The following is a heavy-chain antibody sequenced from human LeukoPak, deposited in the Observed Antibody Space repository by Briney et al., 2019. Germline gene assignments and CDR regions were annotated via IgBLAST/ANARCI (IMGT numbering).Heavy chain of an antibody. CDR2: ISAYNVNT. V-gene: IGHV1-18*01. Sequence: ASVKVSCKASGYTFTSYGISWVRQAPGQGLEWMGWISAYNVNTNYAQKLQGRVTMTTDTSTSTAYMELRSLRSDDTAVYYCARDSRYYYGSGSPDWGQGTLVTVSS. D-gene: IGHD3-10*01. CDR1: GYTFTSYG. J-gene: IGHJ4*02. CDR3: ARDSRYYYGSGSPD.